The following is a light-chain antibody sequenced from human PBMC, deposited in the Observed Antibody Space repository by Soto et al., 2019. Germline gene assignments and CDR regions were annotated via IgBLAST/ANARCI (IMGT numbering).Light chain of an antibody. V-gene: IGKV3-11*01. CDR1: QSVSSY. J-gene: IGKJ5*01. CDR2: GAS. Sequence: EIVMTQSPATLSVSPGERATLSCRASQSVSSYLAWYQQKPGQAPRLLIYGASTRANDIPAMFSSSGSGTEFTLTISSLEPEDFAVYDRHQRQYWPPITFGQGTLLAI. CDR3: HQRQYWPPIT.